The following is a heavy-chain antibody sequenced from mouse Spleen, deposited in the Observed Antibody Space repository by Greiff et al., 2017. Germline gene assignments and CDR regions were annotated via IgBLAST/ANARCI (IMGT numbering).Heavy chain of an antibody. D-gene: IGHD1-1*01. CDR1: GYTFTSYW. V-gene: IGHV1-53*01. Sequence: QVQLQQPGAELVRPGASVKLSCKASGYTFTSYWMHWVKQRPGQGLEWIGNINPSNGGTNYNEKFKSKATLTVDKSSSTAYMQLSSLTSEDSAVYYCARNYYLMGGAMDYWGQGTSVTVSS. CDR2: INPSNGGT. J-gene: IGHJ4*01. CDR3: ARNYYLMGGAMDY.